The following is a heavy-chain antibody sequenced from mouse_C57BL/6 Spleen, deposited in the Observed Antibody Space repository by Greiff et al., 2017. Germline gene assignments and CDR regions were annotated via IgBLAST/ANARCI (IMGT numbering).Heavy chain of an antibody. CDR1: GFTFSSYT. V-gene: IGHV5-9*01. Sequence: EVMLVESGGGLVKPGGSLKLSCAASGFTFSSYTMSWVRQTPETRLEWVATISGGGGNTYYPDSVKGRFTISRDHAKNTLYLQMSSLRSEETALYYCARHDRYGSTFAYWGQGTLVTVSA. D-gene: IGHD1-1*01. J-gene: IGHJ3*01. CDR3: ARHDRYGSTFAY. CDR2: ISGGGGNT.